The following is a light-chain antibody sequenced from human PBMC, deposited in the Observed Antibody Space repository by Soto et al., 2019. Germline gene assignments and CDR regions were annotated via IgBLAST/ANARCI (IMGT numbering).Light chain of an antibody. Sequence: DIHMTHSPSSVSSSVLYRVMITCLASQDIGDWLAWYQQKPGKAPKLLVYAASSLQSGVPSRFSGSGSGTDFTLTISSLQPEDFATYYCQQSYSTPFTFGPGIKVDNK. CDR3: QQSYSTPFT. V-gene: IGKV1-12*01. CDR2: AAS. J-gene: IGKJ3*01. CDR1: QDIGDW.